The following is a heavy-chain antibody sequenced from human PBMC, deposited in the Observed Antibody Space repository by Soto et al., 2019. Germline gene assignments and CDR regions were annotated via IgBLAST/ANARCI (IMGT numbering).Heavy chain of an antibody. J-gene: IGHJ6*02. Sequence: GGSLRLSCAASGFTFSSYSMNWVRQAPGKGLEWVSYISSSSSTIYYADSVKGRFTISRDNAKNSLYLQMNSLRDEDTAVYYCARDSSTTIFGVVTNYGMDVSGQGTTVTVSS. D-gene: IGHD3-3*01. V-gene: IGHV3-48*02. CDR1: GFTFSSYS. CDR3: ARDSSTTIFGVVTNYGMDV. CDR2: ISSSSSTI.